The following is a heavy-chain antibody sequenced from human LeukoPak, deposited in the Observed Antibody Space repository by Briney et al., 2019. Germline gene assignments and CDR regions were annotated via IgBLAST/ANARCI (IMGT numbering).Heavy chain of an antibody. D-gene: IGHD1/OR15-1a*01. CDR2: IKQDGRDN. CDR3: ARVPGITRYFDS. CDR1: GFTFTCCW. J-gene: IGHJ4*02. Sequence: PGGSLRLSCAASGFTFTCCWMSWVRHTPGKGLEGVASIKQDGRDNFCADSVEGGFTISRDNAQNSLYRQVNSLRAEDTAAYYCARVPGITRYFDSWGQGIMVTVSS. V-gene: IGHV3-7*03.